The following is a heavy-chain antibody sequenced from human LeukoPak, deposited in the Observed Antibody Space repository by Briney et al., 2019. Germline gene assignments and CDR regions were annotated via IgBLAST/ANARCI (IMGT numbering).Heavy chain of an antibody. V-gene: IGHV3-64D*06. CDR2: ISDNGGST. Sequence: GGSLRLSCSASGFTFSSFGMHWVRQAPGRGLEYVSAISDNGGSTYYADSVKGRFTISRDNSKNTVYLQMSSLRAEDTAVYYCVKDRSGWCDYWGQGTLVTASS. CDR1: GFTFSSFG. J-gene: IGHJ4*02. D-gene: IGHD6-19*01. CDR3: VKDRSGWCDY.